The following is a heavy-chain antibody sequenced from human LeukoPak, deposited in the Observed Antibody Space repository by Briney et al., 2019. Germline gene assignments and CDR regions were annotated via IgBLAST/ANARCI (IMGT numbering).Heavy chain of an antibody. CDR1: GGSISSYY. Sequence: SETLSLTCTVSGGSISSYYWSRIRQPPGKGLEWIGYIYYSGSTNYNPSLKSRVTISVDTSKNQFSLKLSSVTAADTAVYYCARQKWRHDAFDIWGQGTMVTVSS. CDR2: IYYSGST. J-gene: IGHJ3*02. V-gene: IGHV4-59*08. D-gene: IGHD5-12*01. CDR3: ARQKWRHDAFDI.